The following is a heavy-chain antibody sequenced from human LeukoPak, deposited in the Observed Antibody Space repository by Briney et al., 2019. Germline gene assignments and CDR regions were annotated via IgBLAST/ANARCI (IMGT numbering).Heavy chain of an antibody. D-gene: IGHD5-12*01. CDR2: INRSGST. CDR1: GGSFSGYY. Sequence: KTSETLSLTCAVYGGSFSGYYWSWIRQPPGKGLEWIGEINRSGSTNYNPSLKSRVTISVDTSKNQFSLKLSSVTAADTAVYYCASGVPPGGSPHLPHWGQGTLVTVSS. J-gene: IGHJ4*02. V-gene: IGHV4-34*01. CDR3: ASGVPPGGSPHLPH.